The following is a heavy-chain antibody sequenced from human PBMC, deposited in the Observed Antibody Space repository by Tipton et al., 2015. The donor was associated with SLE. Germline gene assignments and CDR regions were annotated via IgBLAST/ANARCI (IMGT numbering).Heavy chain of an antibody. D-gene: IGHD3-16*01. Sequence: TLSLTCTVSGYSISTGFYWGWIRQPPGKGLDWIGHVSPSGDTNYNPSLESRVTISRDTPNNQFSLKLNSVTAADTAIYYCATRYYDYIWGGSRKYFFDYWGRGALVTVSS. CDR1: GYSISTGFY. V-gene: IGHV4-38-2*02. CDR3: ATRYYDYIWGGSRKYFFDY. CDR2: VSPSGDT. J-gene: IGHJ4*02.